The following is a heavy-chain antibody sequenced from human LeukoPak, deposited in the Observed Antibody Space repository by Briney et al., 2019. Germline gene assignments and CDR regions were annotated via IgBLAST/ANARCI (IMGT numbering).Heavy chain of an antibody. D-gene: IGHD3-3*01. CDR1: GFTFSSYS. Sequence: GGSLRLSCAASGFTFSSYSMNWVRQAPGKGLEWVSSISSSSSYIYYADSVKGRFTISRDNAKNSLYLQMNSLRAEDTAVYYCARDVPRFLPFDYWGQGTLVTVSS. V-gene: IGHV3-21*01. CDR3: ARDVPRFLPFDY. CDR2: ISSSSSYI. J-gene: IGHJ4*02.